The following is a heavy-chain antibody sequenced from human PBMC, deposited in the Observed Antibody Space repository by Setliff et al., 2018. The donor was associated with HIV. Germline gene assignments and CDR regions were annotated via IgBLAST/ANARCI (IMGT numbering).Heavy chain of an antibody. D-gene: IGHD3-10*01. CDR2: IYTSGST. Sequence: PSETRSLTCTVSGGSISSGSYYWSWIRLPAGKGLEWVGHIYTSGSTNYNPSLKSRVTILVDTSKNQFSLKLSSVTAADTAVYYCARRLLWFGEVGAFDIWGQGTMVTVSS. V-gene: IGHV4-61*09. J-gene: IGHJ3*02. CDR3: ARRLLWFGEVGAFDI. CDR1: GGSISSGSYY.